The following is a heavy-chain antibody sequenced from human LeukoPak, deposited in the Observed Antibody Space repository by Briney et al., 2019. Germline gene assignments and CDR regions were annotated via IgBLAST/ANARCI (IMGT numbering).Heavy chain of an antibody. Sequence: SETLSLTCTVSGGSISSYYWSWIRQPPGKGLEWIGFIYYSGSTHYNPSLKSRVTISVDTSKNQFSLKLSSVTAADTAVYYCARDRYYDTTYRNDAFDIWGQGTMVTVSS. CDR3: ARDRYYDTTYRNDAFDI. D-gene: IGHD3-22*01. CDR2: IYYSGST. J-gene: IGHJ3*02. CDR1: GGSISSYY. V-gene: IGHV4-59*01.